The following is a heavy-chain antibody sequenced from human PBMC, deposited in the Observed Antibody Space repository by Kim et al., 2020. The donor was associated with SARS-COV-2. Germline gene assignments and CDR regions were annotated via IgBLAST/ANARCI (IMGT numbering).Heavy chain of an antibody. J-gene: IGHJ6*02. CDR2: IYPGDSDT. Sequence: GESLKISCKGSGYSFTSYWIGWVRQMPGKGLEWMGIIYPGDSDTRYSPSFQGQVTISADKSISTAYLQWSSLKASDTAMYYCARHDPLGYGGNPYYYYGMDVWGQGTTVTVSS. CDR3: ARHDPLGYGGNPYYYYGMDV. CDR1: GYSFTSYW. V-gene: IGHV5-51*01. D-gene: IGHD4-17*01.